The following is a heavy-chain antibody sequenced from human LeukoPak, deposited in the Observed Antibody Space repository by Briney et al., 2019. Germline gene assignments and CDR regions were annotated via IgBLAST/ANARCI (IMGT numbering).Heavy chain of an antibody. CDR3: ASERYQGETNWFDP. CDR1: GFTFSDYY. V-gene: IGHV3-11*04. J-gene: IGHJ5*02. Sequence: GGSLRLSCAASGFTFSDYYMSWIRQAPGKGLEWVSYISSSGSTIYYADSVKGRFTISRDNAKNSLYLQMNSLRAEDTAVYYCASERYQGETNWFDPWGQGTLVTVSS. D-gene: IGHD1-14*01. CDR2: ISSSGSTI.